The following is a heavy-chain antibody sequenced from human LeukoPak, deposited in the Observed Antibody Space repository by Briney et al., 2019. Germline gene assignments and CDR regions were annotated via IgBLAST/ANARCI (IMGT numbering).Heavy chain of an antibody. CDR3: ARWNLGSDY. V-gene: IGHV3-48*04. J-gene: IGHJ4*02. D-gene: IGHD1-1*01. Sequence: GGSLRLSCAASGFTFSAYDMDWVRQAPGKGLKWLSYISSSSTTKYHADSVKGRFTISRDNTKNSLYLQMNSLRAEDTGVYYCARWNLGSDYWGQGTLVTVSS. CDR1: GFTFSAYD. CDR2: ISSSSTTK.